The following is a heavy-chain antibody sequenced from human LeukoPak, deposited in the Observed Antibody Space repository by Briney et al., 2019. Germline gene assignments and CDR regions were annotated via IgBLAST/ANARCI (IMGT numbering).Heavy chain of an antibody. D-gene: IGHD3-10*02. Sequence: SETLSLTCSVSGGSFSGYHRSWIRQSAGKGLAWIGRIYTSGSTKYNPSLKSRVSMAVDTSKNQLSLKVRSVTASDTAVYYCARDSPDMFDYFDYWGQGTLVTISS. CDR3: ARDSPDMFDYFDY. J-gene: IGHJ4*02. V-gene: IGHV4-4*07. CDR2: IYTSGST. CDR1: GGSFSGYH.